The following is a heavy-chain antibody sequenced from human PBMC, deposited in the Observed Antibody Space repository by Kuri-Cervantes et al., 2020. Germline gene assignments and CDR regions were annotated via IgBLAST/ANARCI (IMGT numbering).Heavy chain of an antibody. V-gene: IGHV3-13*01. CDR3: ARVAVTTDFDY. D-gene: IGHD4-17*01. CDR2: IGTAGDT. CDR1: GFTFSSYD. J-gene: IGHJ4*02. Sequence: GESLKISCAASGFTFSSYDMHWVRQATGKGLEWVSAIGTAGDTYYPGSVKGRFTISRENAKNSLYLQMNSLRAGDTAVYYCARVAVTTDFDYWGQGTLVTVSS.